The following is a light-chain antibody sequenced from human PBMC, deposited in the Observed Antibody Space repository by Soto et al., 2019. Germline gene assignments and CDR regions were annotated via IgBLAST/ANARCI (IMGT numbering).Light chain of an antibody. Sequence: QSALTQPASVSGSPGQSITNSCTGTSSDIGGYNYVSWYQHHPGNAPKLMIYDVSYRPSGVSNRFSGSKSGSTASLTISGLQAEDEADYYCSSYTSSITVLFGGGTKLTVL. CDR1: SSDIGGYNY. CDR2: DVS. CDR3: SSYTSSITVL. V-gene: IGLV2-14*03. J-gene: IGLJ2*01.